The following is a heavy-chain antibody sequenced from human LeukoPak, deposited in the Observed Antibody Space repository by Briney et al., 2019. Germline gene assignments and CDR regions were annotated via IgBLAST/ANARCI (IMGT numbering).Heavy chain of an antibody. CDR3: ASEVAAAGTPY. D-gene: IGHD6-13*01. V-gene: IGHV1-18*01. Sequence: ASVKVSCRASGYTFTSYGISWVRQAPGQGLEWMGWISAYNGNTNYAQKLQGRVTMTTDTSTSTAYMELRSLRSDDTAVYYCASEVAAAGTPYWGQGTLVTVSS. CDR2: ISAYNGNT. J-gene: IGHJ4*02. CDR1: GYTFTSYG.